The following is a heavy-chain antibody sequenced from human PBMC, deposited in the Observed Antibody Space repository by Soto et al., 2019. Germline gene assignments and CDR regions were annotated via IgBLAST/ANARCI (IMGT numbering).Heavy chain of an antibody. CDR2: IYYSGST. D-gene: IGHD6-19*01. V-gene: IGHV4-59*12. J-gene: IGHJ5*02. Sequence: PSETLSLTCTVSGGSISSYYWSWIRQPPGKGLEWIGYIYYSGSTNYNPSLKSRVTISVDTSKNQFSLKLSSVTAADTAVYYCARDRAHSGWYLRRPKNWFDPWGQGTLVTVSS. CDR3: ARDRAHSGWYLRRPKNWFDP. CDR1: GGSISSYY.